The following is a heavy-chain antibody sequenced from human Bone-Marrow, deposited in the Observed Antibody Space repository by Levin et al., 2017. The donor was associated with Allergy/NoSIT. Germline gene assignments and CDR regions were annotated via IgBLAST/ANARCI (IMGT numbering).Heavy chain of an antibody. Sequence: GESLKISCAASAFTVSTNDMTWVRQAPGKGLEWVSVIYSRGSSYYADSVKGRFTISRDNSKNTLFLQMDSLRPEDTAVYYCARSDYGSGIRHFDYWGQGTLVTVSS. D-gene: IGHD3-10*01. CDR3: ARSDYGSGIRHFDY. CDR1: AFTVSTND. V-gene: IGHV3-66*02. J-gene: IGHJ4*02. CDR2: IYSRGSS.